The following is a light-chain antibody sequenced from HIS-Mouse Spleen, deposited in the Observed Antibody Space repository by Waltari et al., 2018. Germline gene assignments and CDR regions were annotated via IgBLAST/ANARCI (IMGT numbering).Light chain of an antibody. V-gene: IGLV2-23*01. J-gene: IGLJ3*02. CDR1: SSDVGSYNL. CDR3: CSYAGSSTWV. Sequence: QSALTQPASVSGSPGQSITISCAGTSSDVGSYNLVSWYQQHPGKAPKLMIYEGGKRPSRVSHRFAGSKSGNTASLTSSGLQAEDEAYYCCCSYAGSSTWVFGGGTKLTVL. CDR2: EGG.